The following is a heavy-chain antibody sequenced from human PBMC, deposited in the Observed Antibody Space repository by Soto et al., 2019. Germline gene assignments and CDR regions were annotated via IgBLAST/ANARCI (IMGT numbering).Heavy chain of an antibody. J-gene: IGHJ4*02. D-gene: IGHD1-26*01. Sequence: EVQLVETGGGMIQPGGSLRLSCAVSGFSVSSNYMSWVRQAPGKGLEWVSLIYSGGTTSYADSVKGRFIISRDSSKNTLFLQMNSLRVEDTAVYYCARRYLVGVTGDYWGQGTLVTVSS. CDR1: GFSVSSNY. CDR3: ARRYLVGVTGDY. V-gene: IGHV3-53*02. CDR2: IYSGGTT.